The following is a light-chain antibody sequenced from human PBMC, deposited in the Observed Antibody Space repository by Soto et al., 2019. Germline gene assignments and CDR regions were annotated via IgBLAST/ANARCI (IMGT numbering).Light chain of an antibody. J-gene: IGLJ1*01. V-gene: IGLV1-51*02. CDR1: GSNIGSND. CDR3: GTWDSSLIAL. Sequence: QSALTQPPSVSAAPGQKVTISCSGNGSNIGSNDVSWYQQLPGKAPKLLIYENSQRPSGIPDRFSGSKSGTSATLGITGLQTGDEADYYCGTWDSSLIALFGTGTKVTVL. CDR2: ENS.